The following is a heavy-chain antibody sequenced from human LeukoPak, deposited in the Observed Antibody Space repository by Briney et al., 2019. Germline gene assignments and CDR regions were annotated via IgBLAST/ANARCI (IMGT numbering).Heavy chain of an antibody. CDR3: AKDLKIYDSSGYYFDY. CDR2: ISGSGGST. V-gene: IGHV3-23*01. CDR1: VFTFSSYS. D-gene: IGHD3-22*01. Sequence: GGSLRLSCAASVFTFSSYSMRWVRQAPRKGQEWVSAISGSGGSTYYADSVKGRFTISRDNSKNTLYLQMNSLRAEDTAVYYCAKDLKIYDSSGYYFDYWGQGTLVTVSS. J-gene: IGHJ4*02.